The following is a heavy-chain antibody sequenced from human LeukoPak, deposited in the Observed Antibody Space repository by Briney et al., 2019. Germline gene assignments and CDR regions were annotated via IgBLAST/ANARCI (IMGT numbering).Heavy chain of an antibody. CDR2: IASKTYGGTA. CDR3: SRDQTPYY. J-gene: IGHJ4*02. V-gene: IGHV3-49*04. Sequence: GGSLRLSCTASGFTFGDYAMTWVRQAPGKELEWVGFIASKTYGGTAEYAASVKGRFTISRDDSKSIAYLQMNSLKTEDTAVYFCSRDQTPYYWGQGTLVTVSS. CDR1: GFTFGDYA.